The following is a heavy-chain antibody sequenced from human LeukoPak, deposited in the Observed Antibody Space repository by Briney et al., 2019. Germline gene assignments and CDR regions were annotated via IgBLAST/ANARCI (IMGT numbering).Heavy chain of an antibody. D-gene: IGHD3-10*01. CDR2: ISGSGGST. Sequence: GGSLRLPCAASGFTFSSYAMSWVRQAPGKGLEWVSAISGSGGSTYYADSVKGRFTISRDNSKNTLYLQMNSLRAEDTAVYYCAKSFSLDYYAPPVDYWGQGTLVTVSS. J-gene: IGHJ4*02. CDR1: GFTFSSYA. V-gene: IGHV3-23*01. CDR3: AKSFSLDYYAPPVDY.